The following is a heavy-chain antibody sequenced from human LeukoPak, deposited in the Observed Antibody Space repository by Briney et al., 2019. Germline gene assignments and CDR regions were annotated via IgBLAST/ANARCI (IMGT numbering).Heavy chain of an antibody. CDR2: ISSIGGST. Sequence: PGGSLRLSCAASGFSFTNYGMSWVRQPPGKGLEWVSSISSIGGSTYYADSVKGRFTISRENSKNTLYLQMNSLRAEDAAIYFCANPYGTGWDAYDMWGQGTMVTVSS. J-gene: IGHJ3*02. CDR1: GFSFTNYG. CDR3: ANPYGTGWDAYDM. V-gene: IGHV3-23*01. D-gene: IGHD6-19*01.